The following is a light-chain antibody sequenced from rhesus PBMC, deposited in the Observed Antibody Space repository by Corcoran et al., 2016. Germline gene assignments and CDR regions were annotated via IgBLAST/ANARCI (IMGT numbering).Light chain of an antibody. J-gene: IGKJ2*01. CDR2: GAS. V-gene: IGKV3-24*03. CDR1: QSVSMF. Sequence: EIVMTQSPATLALSPGERATLSCRASQSVSMFLGWYQQKPGQAPWLLLYGASSRATGIPNRFSGSGSGTEFTLTIRSLEPEDVGVYFCLQSSSWPYSFGQGTKVEIK. CDR3: LQSSSWPYS.